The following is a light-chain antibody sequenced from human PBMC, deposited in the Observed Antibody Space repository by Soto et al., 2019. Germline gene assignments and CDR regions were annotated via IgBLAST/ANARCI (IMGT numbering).Light chain of an antibody. CDR1: QSVLHSSNNQNY. CDR3: QQDYSTPPT. Sequence: DIVMTQSPDSLAASLGERATINCKSSQSVLHSSNNQNYLGWYQQKPGQHPKLLIYWTSTRESGVPDRFSGSGSGTDFTLTISSLQAEDVAVYYCQQDYSTPPTFGQGTKVEIK. CDR2: WTS. J-gene: IGKJ1*01. V-gene: IGKV4-1*01.